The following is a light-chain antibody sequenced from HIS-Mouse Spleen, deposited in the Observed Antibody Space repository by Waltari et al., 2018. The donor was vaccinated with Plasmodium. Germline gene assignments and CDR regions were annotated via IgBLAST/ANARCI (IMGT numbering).Light chain of an antibody. CDR1: QSVSSSY. J-gene: IGKJ1*01. CDR3: QQYGSSPRT. CDR2: GAS. V-gene: IGKV3-20*01. Sequence: EIVLTQSPGTLSLSPGESATLSCRASQSVSSSYLAWYQQTPGQAPRLLIYGASSRATGIPDRFSGSGSGTDFTLTISRLEPEDFAVYYCQQYGSSPRTFGQGTKVEIK.